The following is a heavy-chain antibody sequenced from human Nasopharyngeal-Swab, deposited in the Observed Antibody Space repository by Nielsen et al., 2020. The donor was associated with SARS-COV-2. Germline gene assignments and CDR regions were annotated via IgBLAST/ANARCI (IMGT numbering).Heavy chain of an antibody. V-gene: IGHV3-7*01. CDR2: IKQDGSEK. CDR1: GFTFSSYW. D-gene: IGHD6-19*01. Sequence: GGSLRLSCAASGFTFSSYWMSWVRQPPGKGLEWVANIKQDGSEKYYVDSVKGRFTISRDNARNSLYLQMNSLRAEDTAVYYCARERPGYSSGWFNWFDPWGQGTLVTVSS. CDR3: ARERPGYSSGWFNWFDP. J-gene: IGHJ5*02.